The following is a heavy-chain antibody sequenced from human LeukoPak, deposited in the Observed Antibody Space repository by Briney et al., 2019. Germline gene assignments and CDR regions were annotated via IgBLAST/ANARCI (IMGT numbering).Heavy chain of an antibody. CDR1: GHTFTSYY. D-gene: IGHD1-26*01. J-gene: IGHJ4*02. CDR3: ARGSIVGATFDYFDY. V-gene: IGHV1-2*02. CDR2: INPNSGGT. Sequence: VASVKVSCKASGHTFTSYYIHWVRQAPGQGLEWMGWINPNSGGTNYAQKFQGRVTMTRDTSISTAYMDLSRLRSDDTAVYYCARGSIVGATFDYFDYWGQGTLVTVSS.